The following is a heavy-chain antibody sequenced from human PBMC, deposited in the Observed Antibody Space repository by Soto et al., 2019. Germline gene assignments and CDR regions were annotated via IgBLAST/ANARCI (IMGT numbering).Heavy chain of an antibody. Sequence: GASVKVSCKASGYTFTSYYMHWVRQAPGQGLEWMGIINPSGGSTSYAQKFQGRVTMTRDTSTSTVYMELSSLRSEDTAVYYCARDLNYYDSSGYPSDVFDIWGQGTMVTVSS. D-gene: IGHD3-22*01. J-gene: IGHJ3*02. CDR2: INPSGGST. CDR1: GYTFTSYY. V-gene: IGHV1-46*01. CDR3: ARDLNYYDSSGYPSDVFDI.